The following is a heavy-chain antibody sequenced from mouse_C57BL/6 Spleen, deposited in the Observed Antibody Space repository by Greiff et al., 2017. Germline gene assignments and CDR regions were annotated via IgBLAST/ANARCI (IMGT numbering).Heavy chain of an antibody. CDR3: AREDFDESMDY. J-gene: IGHJ4*01. CDR2: IYPGSGNT. V-gene: IGHV1-66*01. Sequence: QVQLQQSGPELVKPGASVKISCKASGYSFTSYYIHWVKQRPGQGLEWIGWIYPGSGNTKYNEKFNGKATLTADTSSSTAYMQLSSLTSEDSAVYYCAREDFDESMDYWGQGTSVTVSS. CDR1: GYSFTSYY.